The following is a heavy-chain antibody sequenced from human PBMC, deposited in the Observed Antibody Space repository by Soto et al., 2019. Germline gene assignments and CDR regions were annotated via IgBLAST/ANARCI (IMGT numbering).Heavy chain of an antibody. CDR3: ARHQLIWFGAIDAFDI. CDR2: IYYSGST. D-gene: IGHD3-10*01. J-gene: IGHJ3*02. V-gene: IGHV4-39*01. CDR1: GVSISTTSHY. Sequence: SETLSLTCSVSGVSISTTSHYWGWIRKPPGKGLEWIGSIYYSGSTYYNPSLKSRVSISVDTSKNQYSLKLGSVTAADTAVYYCARHQLIWFGAIDAFDIWGQGTMVTVSS.